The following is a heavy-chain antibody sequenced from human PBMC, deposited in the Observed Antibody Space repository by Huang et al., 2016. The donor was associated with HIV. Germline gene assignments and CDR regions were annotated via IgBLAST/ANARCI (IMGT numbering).Heavy chain of an antibody. CDR3: TTHLDYYDSSGYYFGNY. J-gene: IGHJ4*02. CDR2: IKSKTDGGTT. CDR1: GFTFSKAW. V-gene: IGHV3-15*01. D-gene: IGHD3-22*01. Sequence: EVQLVESGGGLVKPGGSLRLSCAASGFTFSKAWMSWVRQAPGNGLEWVGRIKSKTDGGTTDYTAPVKGRFTISRDDSRNTLYLQMNSLKTEDTAVYYCTTHLDYYDSSGYYFGNYWGQGTLVTVSS.